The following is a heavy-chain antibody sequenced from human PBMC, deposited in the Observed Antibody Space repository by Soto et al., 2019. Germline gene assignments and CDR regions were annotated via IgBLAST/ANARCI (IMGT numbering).Heavy chain of an antibody. V-gene: IGHV1-18*01. D-gene: IGHD3-3*01. J-gene: IGHJ5*02. CDR3: ARVCGTTYDFWIGPSGARMNNWFDP. CDR2: ISAYNGNT. CDR1: GYTFTSYG. Sequence: ASVKVSCKASGYTFTSYGISWVRQAPGQGLEWMGWISAYNGNTNYAQKLQGRVTMTTDTSTSTAYMELRSLRSDDTAVYYCARVCGTTYDFWIGPSGARMNNWFDPWGQGTLVTVSS.